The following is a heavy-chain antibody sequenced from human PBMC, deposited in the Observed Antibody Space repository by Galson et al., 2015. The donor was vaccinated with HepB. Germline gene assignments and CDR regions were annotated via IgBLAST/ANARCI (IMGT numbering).Heavy chain of an antibody. V-gene: IGHV3-30*18. CDR1: GFTFSSYG. CDR2: ISYDGSNK. CDR3: AKDIYDSRGIDYYYYGMDV. Sequence: SLRLSCAASGFTFSSYGMHWVRQAPGKGLEWVAVISYDGSNKYYADSVKGRFTISRDNSKNTLYLQMNSLRAEDTAVYYCAKDIYDSRGIDYYYYGMDVWGQGTTVTVSS. J-gene: IGHJ6*02. D-gene: IGHD3-22*01.